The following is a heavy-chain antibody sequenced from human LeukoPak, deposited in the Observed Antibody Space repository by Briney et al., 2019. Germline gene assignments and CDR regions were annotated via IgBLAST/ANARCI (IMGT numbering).Heavy chain of an antibody. Sequence: GAPVKVSCKSSGYTFTGYFVHWVRQAPGQGLEWMGWINPNSGGTNYAQKFQGRVTMTRDTSISIAYMELSRLRSDDTAVYYCARGVAGTPLTDYWGQGTLVTVSS. J-gene: IGHJ4*02. D-gene: IGHD6-19*01. V-gene: IGHV1-2*02. CDR3: ARGVAGTPLTDY. CDR1: GYTFTGYF. CDR2: INPNSGGT.